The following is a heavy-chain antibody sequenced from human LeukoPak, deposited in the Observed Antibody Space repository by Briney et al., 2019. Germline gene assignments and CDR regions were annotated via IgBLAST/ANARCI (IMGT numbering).Heavy chain of an antibody. CDR2: INSDGSST. Sequence: GGTLRPSCAASGFTFSSYWMHWVRQAPGKGLVWVSRINSDGSSTSYADSVKGRFTISRDNAKNTLYLQMNSLRAEDTAVYYCARDRRGYYYDSSGYLDYWGQGTLVTVSS. CDR3: ARDRRGYYYDSSGYLDY. V-gene: IGHV3-74*01. D-gene: IGHD3-22*01. J-gene: IGHJ4*02. CDR1: GFTFSSYW.